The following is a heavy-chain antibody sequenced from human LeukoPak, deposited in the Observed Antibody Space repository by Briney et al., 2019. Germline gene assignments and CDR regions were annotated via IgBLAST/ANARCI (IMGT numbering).Heavy chain of an antibody. D-gene: IGHD3-22*01. CDR3: ASGYYYDSSCESSPHCPYDY. CDR1: GGSISSSNW. V-gene: IGHV4-4*02. Sequence: SETLSLTCAVSGGSISSSNWWSWVRQPPGKGLEWIGEIYHSGSTNYNPSLKSRVTISLDKSKNQFSLKLSSLTAADTAVYYCASGYYYDSSCESSPHCPYDYWGQGTLVTVSS. J-gene: IGHJ4*02. CDR2: IYHSGST.